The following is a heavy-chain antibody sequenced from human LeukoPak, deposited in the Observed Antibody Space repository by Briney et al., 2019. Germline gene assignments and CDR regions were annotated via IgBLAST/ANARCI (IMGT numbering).Heavy chain of an antibody. D-gene: IGHD2-2*01. J-gene: IGHJ4*02. CDR1: GYTFTSYG. V-gene: IGHV1-18*01. CDR3: ATSTSRVPAAPFDY. Sequence: ASVKVSCKASGYTFTSYGISWVRRAPGQGLEWMGWISAYNGNTNYAQKLQGRVTMTTDTSTSTAYMELRSLRSDDTAVYYCATSTSRVPAAPFDYWGQGTLVTVSS. CDR2: ISAYNGNT.